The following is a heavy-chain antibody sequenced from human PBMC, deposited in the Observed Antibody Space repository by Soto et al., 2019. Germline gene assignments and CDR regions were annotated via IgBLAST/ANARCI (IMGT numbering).Heavy chain of an antibody. D-gene: IGHD2-2*01. CDR1: GFTFSSYA. V-gene: IGHV3-23*01. CDR3: PGYCTSSGCETYAIDI. CDR2: ISGSGGST. Sequence: EVQVLGSGGGLVQPGGSLRLSCAASGFTFSSYAMSWVRQAPGKGLGWVSGISGSGGSTYYADSVKGRFTISRDNSKNTLYLQMNSLRAEDTAVYYCPGYCTSSGCETYAIDIWGQGTVVTVSS. J-gene: IGHJ3*02.